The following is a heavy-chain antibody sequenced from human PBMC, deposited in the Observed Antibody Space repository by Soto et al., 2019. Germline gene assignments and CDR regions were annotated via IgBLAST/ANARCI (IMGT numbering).Heavy chain of an antibody. Sequence: QVQLQESGPGLEKPSETLSLTCTVSGGSISSYYWSWIRQPAGKGLEWMGRIYTSGSTNYNPSLKSRVTMSLDTCNNQFSLKLSSVPAADTAVYSCARDGWVTTSGEEGWFEPWGQGPLVTIST. V-gene: IGHV4-4*07. J-gene: IGHJ5*02. CDR2: IYTSGST. CDR3: ARDGWVTTSGEEGWFEP. D-gene: IGHD3-3*01. CDR1: GGSISSYY.